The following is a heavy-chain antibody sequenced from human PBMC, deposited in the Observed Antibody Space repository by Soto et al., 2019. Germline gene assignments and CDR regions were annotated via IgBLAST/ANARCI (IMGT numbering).Heavy chain of an antibody. J-gene: IGHJ2*01. Sequence: PGKGLKGVAVISYDGSNKYYVDSVKGRFTISRDNAKNTLYLNMNSVGAEDTAVYYCAKALGYFFFFRAEDGIRDLGTVSAFLLNRSSDL. CDR2: ISYDGSNK. V-gene: IGHV3-30*18. CDR3: AKALGYFFFFRAEDGIRDLGTVSAFLLNRSSDL. D-gene: IGHD3-22*01.